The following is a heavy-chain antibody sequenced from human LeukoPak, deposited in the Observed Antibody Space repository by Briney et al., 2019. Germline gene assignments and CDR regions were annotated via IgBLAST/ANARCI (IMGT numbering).Heavy chain of an antibody. D-gene: IGHD2-15*01. V-gene: IGHV5-51*01. CDR1: GYTFTTYW. J-gene: IGHJ4*02. CDR3: ARSEGHCSDGACYAQKVIDH. CDR2: IYPGDFDT. Sequence: GESLRISCKGSGYTFTTYWIGWVRQMPGKGLEWMGIIYPGDFDTRYSPSFQGQVTISVDKSINTAYLQWRSLKASDTAMYYCARSEGHCSDGACYAQKVIDHWGQGTLVTVSS.